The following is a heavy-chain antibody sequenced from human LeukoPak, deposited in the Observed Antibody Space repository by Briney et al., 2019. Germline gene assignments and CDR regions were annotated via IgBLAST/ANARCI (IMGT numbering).Heavy chain of an antibody. V-gene: IGHV4-39*01. CDR3: ARHRATVTPEDLFDY. CDR2: IYYSGST. CDR1: GGSISSSSYY. J-gene: IGHJ4*02. Sequence: SETLSLTCTVSGGSISSSSYYWGWIRQPPGKGLEWIGSIYYSGSTYYNPSLKSRVTISVDTSKNQFSLKLSSVTAADTAVYYCARHRATVTPEDLFDYWGRGTLVTVSS. D-gene: IGHD4-17*01.